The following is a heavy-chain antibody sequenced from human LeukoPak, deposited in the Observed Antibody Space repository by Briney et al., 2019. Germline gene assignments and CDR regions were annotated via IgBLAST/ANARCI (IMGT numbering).Heavy chain of an antibody. CDR1: GYTFSGYY. J-gene: IGHJ4*01. Sequence: GASVKVSCKASGYTFSGYYLHWVRQAPGQGRDWMGHIDPNSGGTKYAQKFQGRVTMTRDTSTTSAYMELSSLIFDDTAVYYCARDLGYGYGSVWHKYFDYWGHGTLVTVSS. V-gene: IGHV1-2*06. CDR3: ARDLGYGYGSVWHKYFDY. CDR2: IDPNSGGT. D-gene: IGHD5-18*01.